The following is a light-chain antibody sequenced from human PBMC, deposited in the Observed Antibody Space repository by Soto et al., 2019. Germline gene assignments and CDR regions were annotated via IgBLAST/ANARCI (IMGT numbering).Light chain of an antibody. CDR2: GAS. CDR3: QQYSHWPLT. Sequence: EIVMTQSPATLSVSPGDRATLSCRATQSVYSKVAWYQQKPGQAPRLLIYGASTRATGFPSRFSGSGSGTEFTLTIASLQSEDLGIYYCQQYSHWPLTFGGGTKVEI. J-gene: IGKJ4*01. V-gene: IGKV3-15*01. CDR1: QSVYSK.